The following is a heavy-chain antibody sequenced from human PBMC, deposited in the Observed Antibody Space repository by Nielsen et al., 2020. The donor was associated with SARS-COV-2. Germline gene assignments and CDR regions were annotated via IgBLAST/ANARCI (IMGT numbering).Heavy chain of an antibody. CDR3: ARGATMVRGVTMN. CDR1: GGSFSGYY. Sequence: SETLSLTCAVYGGSFSGYYWRWIRQPPGKGLEWIGEINHTGSTNYNPSLTSRATISVDTSKNQFSLKLSSVTAADTAVYYCARGATMVRGVTMNLGQGTLVTVSS. V-gene: IGHV4-34*01. D-gene: IGHD3-10*01. CDR2: INHTGST. J-gene: IGHJ4*02.